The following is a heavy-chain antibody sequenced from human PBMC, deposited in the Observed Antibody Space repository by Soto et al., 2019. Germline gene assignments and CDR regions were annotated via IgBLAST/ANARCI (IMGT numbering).Heavy chain of an antibody. CDR2: IYYTGST. V-gene: IGHV4-59*01. J-gene: IGHJ4*02. D-gene: IGHD3-10*01. Sequence: SETLSLTCTVSGGSLSSYWWSWIRQPPGKGLEWIGYIYYTGSTNYNPSLKSRVTISLDASKNQFSLNLNSATAADTAVYYCARGPGASGTYHYFFDYWGPGTLVTVSS. CDR1: GGSLSSYW. CDR3: ARGPGASGTYHYFFDY.